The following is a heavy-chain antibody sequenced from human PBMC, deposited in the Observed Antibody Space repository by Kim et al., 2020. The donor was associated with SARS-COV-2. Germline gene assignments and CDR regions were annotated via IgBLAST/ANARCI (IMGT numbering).Heavy chain of an antibody. Sequence: SVKVSCKASGGTFSSYAISWVRQAPGQGLEWMGRIIPILGIANYAQKFQGRVTITADKSTSTAYMELSSLRSEDTAVYYCAGPSGSLWAFDIWGQGTMVTVSS. J-gene: IGHJ3*02. CDR2: IIPILGIA. V-gene: IGHV1-69*04. CDR1: GGTFSSYA. CDR3: AGPSGSLWAFDI. D-gene: IGHD1-26*01.